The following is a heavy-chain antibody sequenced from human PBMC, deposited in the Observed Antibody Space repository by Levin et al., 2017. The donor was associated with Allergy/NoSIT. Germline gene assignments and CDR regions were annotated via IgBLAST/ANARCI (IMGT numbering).Heavy chain of an antibody. CDR3: VRVAGAAADKGD. Sequence: GSLGLSCAVYGGSLSPYYWTWIRQPPGKGLEWIGHINHSGATNYNPSLESRVTISVDTSKNQFSLKLGSVTAADTAVYYCVRVAGAAADKGDWGQGTLVTVSS. CDR2: INHSGAT. CDR1: GGSLSPYY. J-gene: IGHJ4*02. D-gene: IGHD6-13*01. V-gene: IGHV4-34*01.